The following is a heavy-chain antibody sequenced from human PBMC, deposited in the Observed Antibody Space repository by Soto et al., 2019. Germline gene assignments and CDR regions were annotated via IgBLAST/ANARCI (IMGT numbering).Heavy chain of an antibody. CDR3: AILSIAAPLDY. CDR1: GFIFSNFW. D-gene: IGHD6-13*01. V-gene: IGHV3-7*01. CDR2: IKQAGSEA. J-gene: IGHJ4*02. Sequence: EVQLLEAGGGLVQPGGSLRLSCAASGFIFSNFWMNWVPQAPGKGLEWVATIKQAGSEAYYVDSVKGRFTISRDNAKNSVYLQMNSLRAEDTAVYYCAILSIAAPLDYWGQGSLVTVSS.